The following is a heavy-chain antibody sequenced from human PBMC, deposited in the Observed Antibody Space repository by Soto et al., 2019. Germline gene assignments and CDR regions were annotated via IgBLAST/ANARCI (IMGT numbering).Heavy chain of an antibody. V-gene: IGHV1-58*01. CDR2: IVVGSGNT. Sequence: GASVKVSCKASGFTFTSSAVQWVRQARGQRLEWIGWIVVGSGNTNYAQKFQERVTITRDMSTSTAYLELSSLRSEDTAVYYCAAPKYSSSYSAFDIWGQGTMVTVS. CDR3: AAPKYSSSYSAFDI. J-gene: IGHJ3*02. D-gene: IGHD6-6*01. CDR1: GFTFTSSA.